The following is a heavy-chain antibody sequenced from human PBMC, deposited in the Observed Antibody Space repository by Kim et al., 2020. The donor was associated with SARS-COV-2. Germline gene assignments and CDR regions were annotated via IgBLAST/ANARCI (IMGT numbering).Heavy chain of an antibody. CDR2: IYYSGST. CDR3: ASAGVDDYELLDV. CDR1: GGSISSYY. Sequence: SETLSLTCTVSGGSISSYYWSWIRQPPGKGLEWIGYIYYSGSTNYNPSLKSRVTISVDTSKNQFSLKLSSVTAADTAVYYCASAGVDDYELLDVWGQGTTVTVSS. J-gene: IGHJ6*02. D-gene: IGHD4-17*01. V-gene: IGHV4-59*01.